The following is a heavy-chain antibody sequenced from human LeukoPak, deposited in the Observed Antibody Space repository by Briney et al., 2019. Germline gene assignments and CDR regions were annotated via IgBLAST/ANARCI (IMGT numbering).Heavy chain of an antibody. CDR1: GGSFSGYY. D-gene: IGHD3-22*01. V-gene: IGHV4-39*01. Sequence: SETLSLTCAVYGGSFSGYYWGWIRQPPGKGLEWIGSIYYSGSTYYNPSLKSRVTISVDTSKNQFSLKLSSVTAADTAVYYCASYYYDSSGYYYLLRDWGQGTLVTVSS. CDR2: IYYSGST. J-gene: IGHJ4*02. CDR3: ASYYYDSSGYYYLLRD.